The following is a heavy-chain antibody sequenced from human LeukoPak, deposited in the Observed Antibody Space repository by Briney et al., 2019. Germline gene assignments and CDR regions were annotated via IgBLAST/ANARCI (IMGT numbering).Heavy chain of an antibody. V-gene: IGHV1-18*01. J-gene: IGHJ3*02. CDR3: ARAFAPYDAFDI. D-gene: IGHD3-3*02. Sequence: ASVKVSCKASGYTFTSYGIRWVRQAPGQGLAWMGWISAYNGNTNYAQKLQGRVTMTTDTSTSTAYMELRSLRSDDAAVYYCARAFAPYDAFDIWGQGTMVTVSS. CDR2: ISAYNGNT. CDR1: GYTFTSYG.